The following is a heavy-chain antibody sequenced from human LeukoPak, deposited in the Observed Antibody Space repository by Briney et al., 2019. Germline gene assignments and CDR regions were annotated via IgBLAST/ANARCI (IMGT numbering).Heavy chain of an antibody. J-gene: IGHJ3*02. V-gene: IGHV4-39*01. D-gene: IGHD3-3*01. CDR3: ARHRLEGDTFDI. CDR1: GGSINSSDHY. Sequence: SETLSXXXTVSGGSINSSDHYWAWIRQPPGKGLEWIGSKYYSGDTYYSPSLKSRVTISVDTSRNKFALKLNSVTAADTAVYFCARHRLEGDTFDIWGQGTKVTVSS. CDR2: KYYSGDT.